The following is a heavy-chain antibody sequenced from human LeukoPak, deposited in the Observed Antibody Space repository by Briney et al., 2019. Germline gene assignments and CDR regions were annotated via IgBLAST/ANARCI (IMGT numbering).Heavy chain of an antibody. J-gene: IGHJ3*02. CDR3: ARPQTTVSPFDAFDI. Sequence: GGSLRLSCAASGFTVSSNYMSWVRQAPGKGLEWVSVIYSGGSTCYADSVKGRFTISRDNSKNTLYLQMNSLRAEDTAVYYCARPQTTVSPFDAFDIWGQGTMVTVSS. D-gene: IGHD4-17*01. CDR1: GFTVSSNY. V-gene: IGHV3-53*05. CDR2: IYSGGST.